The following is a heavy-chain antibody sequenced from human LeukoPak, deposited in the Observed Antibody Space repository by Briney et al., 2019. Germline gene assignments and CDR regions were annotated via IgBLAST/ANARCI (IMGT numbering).Heavy chain of an antibody. CDR2: INQSGST. J-gene: IGHJ5*01. CDR3: ARGRNYFDSSGYNFVWFDS. D-gene: IGHD3-22*01. CDR1: GGSFSGVY. Sequence: SETLSLTCAAYGGSFSGVYWSWIRQPPGKGLEWIGEINQSGSTNYNPSLKSRLTISVDTSKKQFSLKLSSVTDADTAVYYCARGRNYFDSSGYNFVWFDSWGQGTLVTVSS. V-gene: IGHV4-34*01.